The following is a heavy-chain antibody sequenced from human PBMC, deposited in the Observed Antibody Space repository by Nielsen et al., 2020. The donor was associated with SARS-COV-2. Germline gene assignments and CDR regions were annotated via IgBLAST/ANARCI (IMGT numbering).Heavy chain of an antibody. V-gene: IGHV4-31*03. CDR3: ARRPLGDYHWFDP. CDR1: GGSISSGGYY. Sequence: SETLSLTCTVSGGSISSGGYYWSWIRQHPGKGLEWIGYIYYSGSTYYNPSLKSRVTISVDTSKNQFSLKLSSVTAADTAVYYCARRPLGDYHWFDPWGQGTLVTVSS. CDR2: IYYSGST. J-gene: IGHJ5*02. D-gene: IGHD4-17*01.